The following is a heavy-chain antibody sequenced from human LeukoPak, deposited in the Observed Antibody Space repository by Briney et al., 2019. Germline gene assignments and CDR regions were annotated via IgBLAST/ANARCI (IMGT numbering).Heavy chain of an antibody. J-gene: IGHJ4*02. CDR3: ARGDGYSSSSYYFDS. CDR2: ISLSGRTK. CDR1: GFTISSYE. D-gene: IGHD6-13*01. Sequence: GGSLRLSCTASGFTISSYEMNWVRQAPGKGLEWISYISLSGRTKYYADSVKGRFTISRDNANNSLYLQMNSLRAEDTAVYYCARGDGYSSSSYYFDSWGQGTLVTVPS. V-gene: IGHV3-48*03.